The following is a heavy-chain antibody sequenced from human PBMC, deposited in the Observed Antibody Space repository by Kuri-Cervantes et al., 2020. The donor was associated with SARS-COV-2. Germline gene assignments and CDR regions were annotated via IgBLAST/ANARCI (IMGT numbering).Heavy chain of an antibody. D-gene: IGHD2-15*01. CDR2: IRYDGSNK. J-gene: IGHJ6*03. CDR1: GFTSSSKG. CDR3: ARCQKAGYCSGGSCYSIYYYYMDV. Sequence: GGSLRLSVAASGFTSSSKGSHWVRQVPGKGLEWVAFIRYDGSNKYYADSVKGRFTISRDNSKNTLYLQMNSLRAEDTAVYYCARCQKAGYCSGGSCYSIYYYYMDVWGKGTTVTVSS. V-gene: IGHV3-30*02.